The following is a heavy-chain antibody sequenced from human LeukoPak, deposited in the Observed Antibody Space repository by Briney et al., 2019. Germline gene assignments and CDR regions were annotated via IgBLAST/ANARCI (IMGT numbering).Heavy chain of an antibody. D-gene: IGHD6-6*01. Sequence: PSETLSLTRTVSGGSISSYYWSWIRQPAAKGLEWIGRIYTCGSTNYKPSIKSRVTMSVDTSKNQFSLKLSSVTAADTAVYYCARVTYSSSSMSLDGFDIWGQGTMVTVSS. J-gene: IGHJ3*02. CDR1: GGSISSYY. V-gene: IGHV4-4*07. CDR3: ARVTYSSSSMSLDGFDI. CDR2: IYTCGST.